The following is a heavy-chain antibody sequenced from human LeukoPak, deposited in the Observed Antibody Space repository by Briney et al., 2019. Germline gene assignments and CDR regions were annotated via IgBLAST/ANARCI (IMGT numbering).Heavy chain of an antibody. V-gene: IGHV1-2*06. CDR1: GYTFTGYY. J-gene: IGHJ4*02. CDR2: INPNSGGT. CDR3: ARAAWELLSPIDY. D-gene: IGHD1-26*01. Sequence: ASVKVSCKASGYTFTGYYMHWVRQAPGQGLEWMGRINPNSGGTNYAQKPQGRVTMTTDTSTSTAYMELRSLRSDDTAVYYCARAAWELLSPIDYWGQGTLVTVSS.